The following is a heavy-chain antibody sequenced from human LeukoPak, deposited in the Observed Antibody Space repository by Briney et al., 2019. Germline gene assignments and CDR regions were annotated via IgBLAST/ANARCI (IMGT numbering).Heavy chain of an antibody. J-gene: IGHJ6*02. CDR1: GFTLSNFW. V-gene: IGHV3-7*04. Sequence: GGSLRLSCAASGFTLSNFWMNWVRQAPGKGLEWVADINEDGSEKNYVDSVKGRFTISRDNAKNSVYVQMDSLRAEDTAVYYCARERVTMVRGVFNYYYNYNGMDVWGQGTTVTVSS. CDR3: ARERVTMVRGVFNYYYNYNGMDV. D-gene: IGHD3-10*01. CDR2: INEDGSEK.